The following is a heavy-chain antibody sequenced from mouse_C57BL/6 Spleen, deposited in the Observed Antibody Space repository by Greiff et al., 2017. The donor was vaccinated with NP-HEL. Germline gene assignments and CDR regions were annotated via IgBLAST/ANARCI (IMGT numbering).Heavy chain of an antibody. D-gene: IGHD1-1*01. CDR3: AREGYGSSHWYFDV. J-gene: IGHJ1*03. Sequence: EVQLQQAGPELVKPGASVKISCKASGYSFTDYNMNWVKQSNGKSLEWIGVINPNYGTTSYNQKFKGKATLTVDQSSSTAYMQLNSLTSEDSAVYYCAREGYGSSHWYFDVWGTGTTVTVSS. CDR1: GYSFTDYN. CDR2: INPNYGTT. V-gene: IGHV1-39*01.